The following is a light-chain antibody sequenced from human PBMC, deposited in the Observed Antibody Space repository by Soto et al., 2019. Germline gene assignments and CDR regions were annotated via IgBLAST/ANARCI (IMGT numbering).Light chain of an antibody. CDR2: GAS. CDR3: QQYNSWPPYT. J-gene: IGKJ2*01. Sequence: EIVLTQSPGTLSLSPGERATLSCRASQSVSNNYLAWYQQKPGQAPRLLIYGASNRATGIPARFSGSGSGREFTLTISTLQSEDVAIYYCQQYNSWPPYTFGQGTKLEI. V-gene: IGKV3-15*01. CDR1: QSVSNN.